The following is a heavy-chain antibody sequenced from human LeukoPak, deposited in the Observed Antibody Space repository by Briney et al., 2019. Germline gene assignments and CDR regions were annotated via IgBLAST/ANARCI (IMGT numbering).Heavy chain of an antibody. CDR3: ARQAANTERYCSSTSCYTDWFDP. CDR2: IIPIFGTA. Sequence: ASVKVSCKASGGTFSSYAISWVRQAPGQGLEWMGGIIPIFGTANYAQKFQGRVTITADESTSTAYMELSSLRSEDTAVYYCARQAANTERYCSSTSCYTDWFDPWGQGTLVTVSS. J-gene: IGHJ5*02. CDR1: GGTFSSYA. V-gene: IGHV1-69*13. D-gene: IGHD2-2*02.